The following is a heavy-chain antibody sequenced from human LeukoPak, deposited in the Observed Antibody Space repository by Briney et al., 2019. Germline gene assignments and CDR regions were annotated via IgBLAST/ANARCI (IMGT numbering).Heavy chain of an antibody. J-gene: IGHJ4*02. CDR2: IRYDGSNK. Sequence: PGGSLRLSCAASGFTFSSYGMHWVRQAPGKGLEWVAFIRYDGSNKYYADSVKGRFTISRDNSKNTLYLQMNSLRAEDTAVYYCAKDEGGLFGEFSVYWGQGTLVTVSS. V-gene: IGHV3-30*02. CDR1: GFTFSSYG. CDR3: AKDEGGLFGEFSVY. D-gene: IGHD3-10*01.